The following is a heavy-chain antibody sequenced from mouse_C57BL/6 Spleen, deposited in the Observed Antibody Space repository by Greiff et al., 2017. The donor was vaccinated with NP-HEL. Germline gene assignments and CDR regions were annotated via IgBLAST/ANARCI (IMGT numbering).Heavy chain of an antibody. V-gene: IGHV5-9-1*02. CDR2: ISSGGDYI. Sequence: EVMLVESGEGLVKPGGSLKLSCAASGFTFSSYAMSWVRQTPEKRLEWVAYISSGGDYIYYADTVKGRFTISRDNARNTLYLQMGSVMSEDTTMYYCTRDPWLLPWGQRALVTVSA. D-gene: IGHD2-3*01. CDR3: TRDPWLLP. CDR1: GFTFSSYA. J-gene: IGHJ3*01.